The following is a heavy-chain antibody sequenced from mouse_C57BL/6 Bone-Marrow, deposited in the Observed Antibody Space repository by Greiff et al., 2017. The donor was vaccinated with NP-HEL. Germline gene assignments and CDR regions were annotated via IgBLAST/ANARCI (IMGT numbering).Heavy chain of an antibody. D-gene: IGHD2-9*01. J-gene: IGHJ1*03. V-gene: IGHV14-4*01. CDR3: TTPYYGYDDWYFDV. CDR1: GFNIKDDY. CDR2: IDPENGDT. Sequence: VHVKQSGAELVRPGASVKLSCTASGFNIKDDYMHWVKQRPEQGLEWIGWIDPENGDTEYASKFQGKATITADTSSNTAYLQLSSLTSEDTAVYYCTTPYYGYDDWYFDVWGTGTTVTVSS.